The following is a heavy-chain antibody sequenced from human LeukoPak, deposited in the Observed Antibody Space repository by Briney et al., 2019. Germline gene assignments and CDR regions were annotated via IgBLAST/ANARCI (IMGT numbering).Heavy chain of an antibody. CDR1: GFTFSSYA. J-gene: IGHJ4*02. Sequence: PGGSLRLSCAASGFTFSSYAMSWVRQAPGKGLEWVSSISGSGGSTYYADSVKGRLTISRDNSKNTLYLQMNSLRAEDTAIYYCAKGSYNWNGNPFDYWGQGTLVTVSS. D-gene: IGHD1-1*01. CDR2: ISGSGGST. CDR3: AKGSYNWNGNPFDY. V-gene: IGHV3-23*01.